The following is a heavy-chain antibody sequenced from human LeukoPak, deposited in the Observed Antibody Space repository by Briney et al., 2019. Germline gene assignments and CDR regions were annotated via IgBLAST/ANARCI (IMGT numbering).Heavy chain of an antibody. CDR1: GFTFSSYW. J-gene: IGHJ6*02. CDR3: ARDHEWLQFVYYYYYGMDV. V-gene: IGHV3-74*01. CDR2: INSDGSST. D-gene: IGHD5-24*01. Sequence: GGSLRLSCAASGFTFSSYWMHWVRQAPGKGLVWVSRINSDGSSTSYADSVKGRFTISRDNAMNTLYLQMNSLRAEDTAVYYCARDHEWLQFVYYYYYGMDVWGQGTTVTVSS.